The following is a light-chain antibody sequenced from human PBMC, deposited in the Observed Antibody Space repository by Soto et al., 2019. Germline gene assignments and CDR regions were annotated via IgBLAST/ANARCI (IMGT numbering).Light chain of an antibody. CDR1: QSVSSN. V-gene: IGKV3-15*01. J-gene: IGKJ2*01. CDR3: QQYSIWPYT. CDR2: GAS. Sequence: EIVMTQSPATLSVSPGERATLSCRASQSVSSNLAWYHQKPGQAPRLLIYGASTRATGIPARFSGSGSETEFTITISSLQSEDVAVYYCQQYSIWPYTFGQGTKLEIK.